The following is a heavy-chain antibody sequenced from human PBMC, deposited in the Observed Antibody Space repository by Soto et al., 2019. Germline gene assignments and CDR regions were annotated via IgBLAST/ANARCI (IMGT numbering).Heavy chain of an antibody. CDR1: TTSVRSGTYY. CDR2: IRDSGNT. D-gene: IGHD3-3*02. V-gene: IGHV4-61*01. Sequence: SETLSLTFTVSTTSVRSGTYYWSWIRQTSGQGLEWIGYIRDSGNTKSNPSRNNPVTISVDTPKTPFSLKLTSLTAADRGVYYCASGEVGDRILGVLTVAYYYGLHVCGQGTTVTVYS. J-gene: IGHJ6*02. CDR3: ASGEVGDRILGVLTVAYYYGLHV.